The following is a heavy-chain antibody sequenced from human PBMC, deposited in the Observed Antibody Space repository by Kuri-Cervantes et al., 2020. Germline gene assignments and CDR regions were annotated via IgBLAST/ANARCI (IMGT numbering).Heavy chain of an antibody. CDR2: INPRGGSI. Sequence: ASVKVSCKASGHTFRNYFMHWVRQAPGQGLEWMEIINPRGGSITYAQKFQGRVTMTRDTSTSTVYMEMSSLRAEDTAVYYCARDLSRDGYNYEGDYWGQGTLVTVSS. J-gene: IGHJ4*02. D-gene: IGHD5-24*01. CDR3: ARDLSRDGYNYEGDY. CDR1: GHTFRNYF. V-gene: IGHV1-46*01.